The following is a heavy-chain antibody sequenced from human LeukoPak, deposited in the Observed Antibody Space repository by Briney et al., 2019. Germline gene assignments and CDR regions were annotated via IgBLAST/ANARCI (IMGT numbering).Heavy chain of an antibody. J-gene: IGHJ3*02. D-gene: IGHD3-22*01. CDR3: ARDTYYYDSSGYPDAFDI. CDR1: GGTFSSYA. Sequence: SVKVSCTASGGTFSSYAISWVRQAPGQGLEWMGGIIPIFGTANYAQKFQGRVTITTDESTSTAYMELSSLRSEDTAVYYCARDTYYYDSSGYPDAFDIWGQGTMVTVSS. CDR2: IIPIFGTA. V-gene: IGHV1-69*05.